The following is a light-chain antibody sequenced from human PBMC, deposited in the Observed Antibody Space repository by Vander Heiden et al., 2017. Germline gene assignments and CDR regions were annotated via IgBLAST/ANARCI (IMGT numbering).Light chain of an antibody. J-gene: IGLJ2*01. CDR1: SRNIGSYKF. CDR2: EVT. V-gene: IGLV2-23*02. Sequence: QSGLTQPASVSGSLGQSITISCTGTSRNIGSYKFVSWYQRHPGTAPRLIIFEVTKRPSGVSNRFSGSKSGNTASLIISGLQAEDEADYFCCSYAGSGTVVFGGGTKTTVL. CDR3: CSYAGSGTVV.